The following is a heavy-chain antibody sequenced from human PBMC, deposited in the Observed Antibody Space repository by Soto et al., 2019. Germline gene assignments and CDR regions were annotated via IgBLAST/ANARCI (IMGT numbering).Heavy chain of an antibody. CDR3: ARDLLYYFDF. CDR2: VTPIFGTA. Sequence: SVKVSCKASGGTFTSYTISWVRQAPGQGLEWMGGVTPIFGTANYAQKFLGRVTITADESTSTAYMELSSLRSEDTAVYYCARDLLYYFDFWGQGTLVTVSS. J-gene: IGHJ4*02. D-gene: IGHD3-3*01. CDR1: GGTFTSYT. V-gene: IGHV1-69*13.